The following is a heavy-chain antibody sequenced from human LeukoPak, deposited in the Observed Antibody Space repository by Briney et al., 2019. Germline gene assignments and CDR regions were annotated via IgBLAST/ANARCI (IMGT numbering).Heavy chain of an antibody. CDR2: IYYSGST. CDR1: GGSISSSSYY. V-gene: IGHV4-39*07. Sequence: SETLSLTCTVSGGSISSSSYYWGWIRQPPGKGLEWIGSIYYSGSTYYNPSLKSRVTISVDTSKNQFSLKLSSVTAADTAVYYCAHLSITMVRGGDAFDIWGQGTMVTVSS. CDR3: AHLSITMVRGGDAFDI. D-gene: IGHD3-10*01. J-gene: IGHJ3*02.